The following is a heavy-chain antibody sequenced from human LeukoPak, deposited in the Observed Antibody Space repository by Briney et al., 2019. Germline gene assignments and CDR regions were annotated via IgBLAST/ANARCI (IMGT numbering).Heavy chain of an antibody. V-gene: IGHV1-18*01. D-gene: IGHD6-19*01. CDR3: ARVRYGVAVAGYFDY. J-gene: IGHJ4*02. CDR2: ISAYNGNT. CDR1: GYTFTSYG. Sequence: GASVKVSCKASGYTFTSYGISWVRQAPGQGLEWMGWISAYNGNTNYAQKLQGRVTMTTDTSTSTAYMELRSLRSDDTAVYYCARVRYGVAVAGYFDYWGQGTLVTVSS.